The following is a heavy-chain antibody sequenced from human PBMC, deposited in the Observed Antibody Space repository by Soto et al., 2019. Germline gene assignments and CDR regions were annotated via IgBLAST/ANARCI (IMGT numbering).Heavy chain of an antibody. Sequence: SETLSLTCAVYGGSFSGYYWSWIRQPPGKGLEWLGEINHSGSTNYNPSLKSRVTISVDTSKNQFSLKLSSVTAADTAVYYCASLACGGGIVPYDYWGPGTLI. V-gene: IGHV4-34*01. CDR2: INHSGST. CDR3: ASLACGGGIVPYDY. CDR1: GGSFSGYY. D-gene: IGHD3-16*02. J-gene: IGHJ4*02.